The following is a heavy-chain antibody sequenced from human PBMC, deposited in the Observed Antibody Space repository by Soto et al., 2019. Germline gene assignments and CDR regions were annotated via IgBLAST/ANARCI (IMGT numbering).Heavy chain of an antibody. CDR3: ATSNGFDP. CDR1: GGSIRSGDYY. CDR2: IYYSGST. Sequence: SETLSLTCTVSGGSIRSGDYYWSWIRQPPGKGLEWIGYIYYSGSTYYNPSLESRVTISVDTSKNQFSLKLSSVTAADTAVYYCATSNGFDPWGQGTLVTVSS. V-gene: IGHV4-30-4*01. D-gene: IGHD2-2*01. J-gene: IGHJ5*02.